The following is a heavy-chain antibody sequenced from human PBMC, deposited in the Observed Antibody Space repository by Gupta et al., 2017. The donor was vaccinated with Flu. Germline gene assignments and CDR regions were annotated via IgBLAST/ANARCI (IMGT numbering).Heavy chain of an antibody. V-gene: IGHV3-49*03. CDR3: TRAPEPYMVPTTY. Sequence: EVQLVESGGGLVQPGRSLRLSCTASGFTFGDYAMSWFRQAPGKGLEWVGFIRSKAYGGTTEYAASVKGRFTISRDDSKSIAYLQMNSLKTEDTAVYYCTRAPEPYMVPTTYWGQGTLVTVSS. CDR1: GFTFGDYA. J-gene: IGHJ4*02. D-gene: IGHD2-8*01. CDR2: IRSKAYGGTT.